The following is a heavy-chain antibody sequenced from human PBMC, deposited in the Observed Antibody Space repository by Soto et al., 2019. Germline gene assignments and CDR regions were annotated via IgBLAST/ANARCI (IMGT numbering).Heavy chain of an antibody. J-gene: IGHJ4*02. CDR2: ISYDGSNK. V-gene: IGHV3-30-3*01. D-gene: IGHD3-10*01. Sequence: LRLSCAASGFTFSSYAMHWVRQAPGKGLEWVAVISYDGSNKYYADSVKGRFTISRDNSKNTLYLQMNSLRAEDTAVYYCARSVLLWFGEFDYWGQGTLVTVSS. CDR3: ARSVLLWFGEFDY. CDR1: GFTFSSYA.